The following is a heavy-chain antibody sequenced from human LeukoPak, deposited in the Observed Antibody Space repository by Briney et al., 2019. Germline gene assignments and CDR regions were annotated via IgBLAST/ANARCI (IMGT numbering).Heavy chain of an antibody. D-gene: IGHD2/OR15-2a*01. CDR3: ARGQGIISQSYYYYMDV. J-gene: IGHJ6*03. CDR2: INSDGSST. CDR1: GFTFSSYW. Sequence: GGSLRLSCAASGFTFSSYWMHWVRQAPGKGLVWVSRINSDGSSTSYADSVKGRFTISRDNAKNTLYLQMNSLRAEDTAVYYCARGQGIISQSYYYYMDVWGKGTTVTVSS. V-gene: IGHV3-74*01.